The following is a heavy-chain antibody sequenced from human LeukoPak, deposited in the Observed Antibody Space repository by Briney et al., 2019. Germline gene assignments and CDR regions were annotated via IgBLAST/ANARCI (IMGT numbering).Heavy chain of an antibody. V-gene: IGHV4-59*01. CDR3: AREAMGPQFDL. J-gene: IGHJ2*01. Sequence: SETLSLTCTASGGSISSYYWSWIRQPPGKGLEWIGYIYYSGSTNYNPSLKSRVTISVDTSKNQFSLELSSVTAADTAVYYCAREAMGPQFDLWGRDTLVTVSS. CDR1: GGSISSYY. CDR2: IYYSGST. D-gene: IGHD5-18*01.